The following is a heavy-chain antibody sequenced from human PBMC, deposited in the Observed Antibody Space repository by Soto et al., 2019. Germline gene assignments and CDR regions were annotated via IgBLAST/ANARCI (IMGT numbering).Heavy chain of an antibody. CDR3: ARALAAGMNLLYYFDY. Sequence: SETLSLTCTVSGGSISSGDYYWSWIRQPPGKGLEWIGYIYYSGSTYYNPSLKSRVTISVDTSKNQFSLKLSSVTAADTAVYYCARALAAGMNLLYYFDYWAREPWSPSPQ. CDR2: IYYSGST. V-gene: IGHV4-30-4*01. J-gene: IGHJ4*02. CDR1: GGSISSGDYY. D-gene: IGHD6-13*01.